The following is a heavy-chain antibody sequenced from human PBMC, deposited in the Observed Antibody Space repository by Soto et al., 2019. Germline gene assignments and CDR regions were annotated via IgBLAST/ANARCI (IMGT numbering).Heavy chain of an antibody. CDR3: TTDVSGWYIPMDY. Sequence: EVQLVESGGGLVKPGGSLRLSCAASGITFSNAWMSWVRQAPGKGLEWVGRIKSKTDGGTTDYAGPVKGRFTISRDDSKNTLYLQMNSLKTEDTAVYYCTTDVSGWYIPMDYWGQGILVTVSS. V-gene: IGHV3-15*01. D-gene: IGHD6-19*01. CDR2: IKSKTDGGTT. CDR1: GITFSNAW. J-gene: IGHJ4*02.